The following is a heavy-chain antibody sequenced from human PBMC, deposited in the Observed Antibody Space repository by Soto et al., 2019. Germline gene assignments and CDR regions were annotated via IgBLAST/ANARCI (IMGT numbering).Heavy chain of an antibody. D-gene: IGHD3-16*01. CDR1: ESFNIGYY. CDR3: ARHLSPRRTIRWGNDVFVI. CDR2: IYYSGST. V-gene: IGHV4-59*08. Sequence: SVWQTCIVAESFNIGYYRISISKTPGKGLEWIGYIYYSGSTNYNPSLKSRVTISVDTSKNQFSLKLSSVTAADTAVYYCARHLSPRRTIRWGNDVFVIWGQGTMFT. J-gene: IGHJ3*02.